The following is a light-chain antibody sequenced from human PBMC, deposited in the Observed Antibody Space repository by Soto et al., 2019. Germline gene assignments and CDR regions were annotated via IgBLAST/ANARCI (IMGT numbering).Light chain of an antibody. CDR1: QSVSRM. J-gene: IGKJ5*01. Sequence: EIVLTQSPGTLSLSAGGRATLSFMASQSVSRMLAWYQQRPGQSPRLLISGASMRASGVPVRFIGSGSGTDFTLTITRLEPEDFAVYYCQQYGGSPITFGLGTRLEIK. CDR3: QQYGGSPIT. CDR2: GAS. V-gene: IGKV3-20*01.